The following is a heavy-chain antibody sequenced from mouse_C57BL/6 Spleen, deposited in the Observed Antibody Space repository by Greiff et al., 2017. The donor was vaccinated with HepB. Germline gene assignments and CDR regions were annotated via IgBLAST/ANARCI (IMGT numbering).Heavy chain of an antibody. D-gene: IGHD3-2*02. CDR3: ARQSPDSSGYAMDY. J-gene: IGHJ4*01. CDR2: ISSGSSTI. CDR1: GFTFSDYG. Sequence: EVKLVESGGGLVKPGGSLKLSCAASGFTFSDYGMHWVRQAPEKGLEWVAYISSGSSTIYYADTVKGRFTISRDNAKNTLFLQMTSLRSEDTAMYYCARQSPDSSGYAMDYWGQGTSVTVSS. V-gene: IGHV5-17*01.